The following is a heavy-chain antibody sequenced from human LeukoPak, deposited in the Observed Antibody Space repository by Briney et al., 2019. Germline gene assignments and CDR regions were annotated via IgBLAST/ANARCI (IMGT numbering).Heavy chain of an antibody. CDR1: GGSISSSSYY. J-gene: IGHJ4*02. Sequence: SETLSLTCTVSGGSISSSSYYWGSIRQPPGKGQEWIGSIYYSGSTYYNPSLKSRVTISVDTSKNQFSLKLSSVTAADTAVYYCARALYDYGDYPPSYYFDYWGQGTLVTVSS. D-gene: IGHD4-17*01. CDR2: IYYSGST. V-gene: IGHV4-39*07. CDR3: ARALYDYGDYPPSYYFDY.